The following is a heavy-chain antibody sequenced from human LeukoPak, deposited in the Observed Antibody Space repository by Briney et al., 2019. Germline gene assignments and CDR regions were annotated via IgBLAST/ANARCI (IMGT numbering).Heavy chain of an antibody. CDR2: ISTYTNT. CDR1: VYAFRSFV. Sequence: ASVKVSRKSSVYAFRSFVIAWVRQPPGQGLEWMGWISTYTNTNAAQKFQSRVTMTTDTSTSTAYMELTSLRSDDSAVYYCARCYDFWTGYFDYWGQGTRVTVSS. J-gene: IGHJ4*02. D-gene: IGHD3-3*01. CDR3: ARCYDFWTGYFDY. V-gene: IGHV1-18*01.